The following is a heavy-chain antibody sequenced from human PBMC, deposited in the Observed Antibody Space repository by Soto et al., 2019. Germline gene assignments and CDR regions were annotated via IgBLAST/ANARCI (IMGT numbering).Heavy chain of an antibody. V-gene: IGHV3-33*01. CDR2: IWYDGSNK. J-gene: IGHJ4*02. D-gene: IGHD6-13*01. CDR1: GFTFRSYV. CDR3: ARPKQMLVFGHFDY. Sequence: GGSLRLSCAASGFTFRSYVRHLVRQAPGKGMEWVAVIWYDGSNKYYADSVKGRFTISRDNSKNTLYLQMNSLRAEDTAVYYCARPKQMLVFGHFDYWGQGTLVTVSS.